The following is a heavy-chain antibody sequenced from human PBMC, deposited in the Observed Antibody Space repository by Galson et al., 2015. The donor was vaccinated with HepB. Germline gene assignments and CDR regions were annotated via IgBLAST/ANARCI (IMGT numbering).Heavy chain of an antibody. J-gene: IGHJ4*02. Sequence: SLRLSCAASGFTFSSYVIYWVRQAPGKGLEYVSAISSNGGSTFYADSVKGRFTISRDNSKNTLYLQMSSLRAEDTAVYYCVTMLYFGELLSHYDYWGQGTLVTVSS. D-gene: IGHD3-10*01. CDR3: VTMLYFGELLSHYDY. V-gene: IGHV3-64D*06. CDR1: GFTFSSYV. CDR2: ISSNGGST.